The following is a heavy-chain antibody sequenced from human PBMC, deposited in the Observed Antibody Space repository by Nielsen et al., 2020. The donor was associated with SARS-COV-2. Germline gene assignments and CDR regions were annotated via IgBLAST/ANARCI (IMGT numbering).Heavy chain of an antibody. D-gene: IGHD6-19*01. CDR1: GGSFSGYY. Sequence: GSLRLSCAVYGGSFSGYYWSWIRQPPGKGLEWIGEINHSGSTNYNPSLKSRVTISVETSKNQFSLKLSSVTAADTAVYYCARDPNSSDGDAFDIWGQGTMVTVSS. J-gene: IGHJ3*02. CDR3: ARDPNSSDGDAFDI. V-gene: IGHV4-34*01. CDR2: INHSGST.